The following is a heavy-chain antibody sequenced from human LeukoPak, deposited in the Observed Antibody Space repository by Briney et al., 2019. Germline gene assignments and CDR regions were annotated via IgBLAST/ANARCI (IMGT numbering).Heavy chain of an antibody. D-gene: IGHD3-10*01. CDR2: IYYSVTS. Sequence: PSETLSLTCTVSGDSIGTYYWSWIRQPPGKGLEWIGYIYYSVTSDYNPSLKSRVTMSVDMSTNQISLKLSSVTAADTAVYYCARGSGGDGSGSLWGRGTLVTVSS. J-gene: IGHJ4*02. CDR3: ARGSGGDGSGSL. CDR1: GDSIGTYY. V-gene: IGHV4-59*01.